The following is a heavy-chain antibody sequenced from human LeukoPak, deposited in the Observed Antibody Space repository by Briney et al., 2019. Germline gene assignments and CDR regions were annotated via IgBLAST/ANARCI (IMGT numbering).Heavy chain of an antibody. J-gene: IGHJ4*02. CDR3: ARENNGSYRKFEY. CDR2: IYPSGST. D-gene: IGHD1-26*01. V-gene: IGHV4-4*07. Sequence: PSETLSLTCTVSGGSISSYYWTWIRQPAGKGLEWIGRIYPSGSTNYNPSLKSRVTMSVDTSKNQFSLKLSSVNAADTAGNYCARENNGSYRKFEYWGQGSLVTVSP. CDR1: GGSISSYY.